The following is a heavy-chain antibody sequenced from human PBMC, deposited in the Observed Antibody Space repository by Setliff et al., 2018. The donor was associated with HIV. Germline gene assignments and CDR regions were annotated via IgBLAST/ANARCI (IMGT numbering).Heavy chain of an antibody. Sequence: GASVKVSCKASGYTFTSYDINWVRQATGQGLEWMGWMSPNSGNTGYAQKFQGRVTITRNTSISTAYMELSSLRSEDTAVYYCARGATITYYFDYWGQGTLVTVSS. CDR2: MSPNSGNT. CDR1: GYTFTSYD. V-gene: IGHV1-8*03. CDR3: ARGATITYYFDY. J-gene: IGHJ4*02. D-gene: IGHD5-12*01.